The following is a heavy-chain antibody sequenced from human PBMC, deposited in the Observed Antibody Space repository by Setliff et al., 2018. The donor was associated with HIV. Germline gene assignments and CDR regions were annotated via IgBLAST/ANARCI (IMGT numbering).Heavy chain of an antibody. V-gene: IGHV3-64*02. J-gene: IGHJ4*02. CDR1: GFSFDDYA. D-gene: IGHD6-13*01. CDR2: INSNGGST. CDR3: ARVRVAAVAPYFDF. Sequence: GGSLRLSCTASGFSFDDYALTWVRQAPGKGLEYVSAINSNGGSTYYADSVKGRFTISRDNSKSTVYLQMGSLRAEDMAVYYCARVRVAAVAPYFDFWGQGALVTVSS.